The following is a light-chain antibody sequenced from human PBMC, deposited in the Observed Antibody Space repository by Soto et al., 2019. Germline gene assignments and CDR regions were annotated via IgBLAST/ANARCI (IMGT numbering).Light chain of an antibody. CDR3: QPLDRDPPG. Sequence: AIQLTQSPSSLSASVGDRVTITCRASQGISSALAWYQQKPGEAPKLLIYDASTLESGVPSRFSGSGSGTDFTLTISSLQPEDFATYYCQPLDRDPPGFGGGTKVEIK. CDR1: QGISSA. CDR2: DAS. J-gene: IGKJ4*02. V-gene: IGKV1-13*02.